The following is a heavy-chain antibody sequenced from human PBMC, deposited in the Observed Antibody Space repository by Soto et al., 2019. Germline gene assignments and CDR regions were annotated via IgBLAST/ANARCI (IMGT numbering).Heavy chain of an antibody. CDR2: IYYSGST. CDR3: ARNGYCSGGSCYWFDP. V-gene: IGHV4-59*01. D-gene: IGHD2-15*01. CDR1: GGSISSYY. J-gene: IGHJ5*02. Sequence: SETLSLTCTVSGGSISSYYWSWIRQPPGKGLEWIGHIYYSGSTNYNPSLKSRVTISVDTSKNQFSLKLSSVTAADTAVYYCARNGYCSGGSCYWFDPWGQGTLVTVSS.